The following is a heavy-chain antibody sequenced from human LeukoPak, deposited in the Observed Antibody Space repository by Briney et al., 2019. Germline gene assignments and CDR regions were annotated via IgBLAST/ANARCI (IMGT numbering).Heavy chain of an antibody. Sequence: ASVKVSCKASGYTFTSYYMHWVRQAPGEGLGWMGIINPSGGSTSYAQNFQGRVTMTRDMSTSTVYMELSSLRSEDTAVYYCARQRFTTRAYAGNWFDPWGQGTLVTVSS. V-gene: IGHV1-46*01. CDR2: INPSGGST. J-gene: IGHJ5*02. CDR3: ARQRFTTRAYAGNWFDP. D-gene: IGHD3-16*01. CDR1: GYTFTSYY.